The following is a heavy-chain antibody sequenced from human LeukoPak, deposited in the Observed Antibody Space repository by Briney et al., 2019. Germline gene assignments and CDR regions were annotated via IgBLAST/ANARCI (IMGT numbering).Heavy chain of an antibody. CDR1: GFSLSTTGVG. V-gene: IGHV2-5*01. J-gene: IGHJ5*02. Sequence: SGPTLVKPTQTLTVTCTFSGFSLSTTGVGVGWTRQPPGKALEWLALIYWNDGKRYSPSLKSRLTITKDTSKNQVVLTMTNMDPVDTATYYCARESSGSSTNWFDPWGQGTLVTVSS. D-gene: IGHD6-6*01. CDR3: ARESSGSSTNWFDP. CDR2: IYWNDGK.